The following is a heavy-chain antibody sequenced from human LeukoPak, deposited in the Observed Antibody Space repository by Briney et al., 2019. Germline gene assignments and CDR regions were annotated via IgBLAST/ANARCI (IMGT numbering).Heavy chain of an antibody. CDR2: IIPIFGTA. CDR3: ARDYSTVTTRNYYSYMDV. D-gene: IGHD4-17*01. J-gene: IGHJ6*03. Sequence: GASVKVSCKASGGTFSSYAISWVRQAPGQGLEWMGGIIPIFGTANYAQKFQGRVTITTDKSTSTAYMELSSLRSEDTAVYYCARDYSTVTTRNYYSYMDVWGKGTTVTISS. V-gene: IGHV1-69*05. CDR1: GGTFSSYA.